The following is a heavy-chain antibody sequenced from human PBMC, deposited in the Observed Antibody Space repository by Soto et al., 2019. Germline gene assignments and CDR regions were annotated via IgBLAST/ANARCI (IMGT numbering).Heavy chain of an antibody. CDR1: GFTFSSYA. CDR2: ISGTGGST. D-gene: IGHD2-21*01. CDR3: GKTRTVLVLGETYDS. Sequence: EVQLLESGGGLVQPGGSLRLSCAASGFTFSSYAMCWVRQAPGTGLEWVSTISGTGGSTYYADSVKGRLTISRDNSKNTLYAPMESLRAEGTAVCYCGKTRTVLVLGETYDSWGQGTMVTVPS. J-gene: IGHJ4*02. V-gene: IGHV3-23*01.